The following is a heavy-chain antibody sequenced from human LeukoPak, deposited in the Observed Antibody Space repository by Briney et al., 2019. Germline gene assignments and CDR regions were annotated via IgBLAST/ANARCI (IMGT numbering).Heavy chain of an antibody. Sequence: PSETLSLTCAVYGGSFSGYYWSWIRQPPGKGLEWIGEINHSGSTNYNPSLKSRVTISVDTSKNQFSLKLSSVTAADTAVYYCARGPITLVAAMRHWFDPWGQGTLVTVSS. CDR2: INHSGST. J-gene: IGHJ5*02. CDR3: ARGPITLVAAMRHWFDP. V-gene: IGHV4-34*01. CDR1: GGSFSGYY. D-gene: IGHD2-15*01.